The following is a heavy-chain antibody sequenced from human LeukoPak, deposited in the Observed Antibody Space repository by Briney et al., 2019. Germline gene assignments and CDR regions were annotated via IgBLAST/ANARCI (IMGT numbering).Heavy chain of an antibody. CDR2: ISWNSGSI. Sequence: PGGSLRLSXAASGFTFDDYAMHWVRQAPGKGLEWVSGISWNSGSICYADSVKGRFTISRDNAKNSLYLQMNSLRAEDMALYYCAKATSVRGFMDVWGKGTTVTVSS. CDR3: AKATSVRGFMDV. V-gene: IGHV3-9*03. D-gene: IGHD3-10*01. CDR1: GFTFDDYA. J-gene: IGHJ6*04.